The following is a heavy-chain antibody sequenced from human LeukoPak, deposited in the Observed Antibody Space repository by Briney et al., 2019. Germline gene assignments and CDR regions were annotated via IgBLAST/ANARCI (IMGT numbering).Heavy chain of an antibody. Sequence: GGSLRLSCAASVFTFSSYEMNCVRQAPGRGLEWGSYISSSGSTIYYADSVKGRFTISRDNAKNSLYLQMNSLRAEDTAVYYCARDEVVAAATGFDYWGQGTLVTVSS. J-gene: IGHJ4*02. CDR1: VFTFSSYE. CDR2: ISSSGSTI. V-gene: IGHV3-48*03. D-gene: IGHD2-15*01. CDR3: ARDEVVAAATGFDY.